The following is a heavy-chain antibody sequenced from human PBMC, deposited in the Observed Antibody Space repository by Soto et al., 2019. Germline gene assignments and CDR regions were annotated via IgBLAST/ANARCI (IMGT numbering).Heavy chain of an antibody. J-gene: IGHJ4*02. CDR3: ARAAMGASSWPFDF. CDR1: GGSFSGYY. D-gene: IGHD6-13*01. CDR2: IYHSGST. Sequence: TLSLTCAVYGGSFSGYYWSWIRQPPGKGLEWIGEIYHSGSTNYNPSLKSRVTISVDKSKNQFSLKLSSVTAADTAVYYCARAAMGASSWPFDFWGQGTLVTVSS. V-gene: IGHV4-34*01.